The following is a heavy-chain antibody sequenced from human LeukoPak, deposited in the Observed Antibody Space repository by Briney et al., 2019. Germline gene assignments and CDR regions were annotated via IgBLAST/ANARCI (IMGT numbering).Heavy chain of an antibody. CDR3: ADGYYYDSSGYYIPAGYFQH. J-gene: IGHJ1*01. V-gene: IGHV4-39*01. Sequence: SETLSLTCIVSGGSISSSSYYWGWIRQPPGKGLEWIGSIYYSGSTYYNPSLKSRVTISVDTSKNQFSLKLSSVTAADTAVYYCADGYYYDSSGYYIPAGYFQHWGQGTLVTVSS. CDR1: GGSISSSSYY. D-gene: IGHD3-22*01. CDR2: IYYSGST.